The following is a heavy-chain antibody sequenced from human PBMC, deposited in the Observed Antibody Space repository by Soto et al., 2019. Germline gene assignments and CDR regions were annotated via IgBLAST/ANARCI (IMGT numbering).Heavy chain of an antibody. V-gene: IGHV3-48*03. CDR1: GFTFSSYE. CDR2: ISSSGSTI. CDR3: ARDRGDRSTFDY. J-gene: IGHJ4*02. Sequence: GGSLRLSCAASGFTFSSYEMNWVRQAPGKGLEWVSYISSSGSTIYYADSVKGRFTISRDNAKNSLYLQMNSLRAEDTAVYYCARDRGDRSTFDYWGQGTLVTVSS. D-gene: IGHD3-16*01.